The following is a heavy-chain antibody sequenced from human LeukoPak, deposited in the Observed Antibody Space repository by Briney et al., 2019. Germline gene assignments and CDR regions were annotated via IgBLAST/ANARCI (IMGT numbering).Heavy chain of an antibody. Sequence: PGGSLRLSCAASGFTFDDYAMHWVRQAPGKGLEWVSLISGDGGSTYYADSVKGRFTISRDNSKNSLYLQMNSLRTEDTALYYCAKVAEVPPYYDFWSGYYYYYYGMDVWGQGTTVTVSS. CDR3: AKVAEVPPYYDFWSGYYYYYYGMDV. CDR2: ISGDGGST. CDR1: GFTFDDYA. J-gene: IGHJ6*02. V-gene: IGHV3-43*02. D-gene: IGHD3-3*01.